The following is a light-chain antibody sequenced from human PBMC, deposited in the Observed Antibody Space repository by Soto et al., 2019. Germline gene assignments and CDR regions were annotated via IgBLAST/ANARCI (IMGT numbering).Light chain of an antibody. J-gene: IGLJ3*02. CDR2: DAS. CDR1: SSNVGGYNY. CDR3: FSYAASYTLL. V-gene: IGLV2-11*01. Sequence: QYALTQPRSVSASNGQSVTISCTGTSSNVGGYNYVSWYQQNTGKAPKLLIYDASKRPPGVPDRFSGSKSGNAVFLTISGLQVEDEADYYCFSYAASYTLLFGGATKLTVL.